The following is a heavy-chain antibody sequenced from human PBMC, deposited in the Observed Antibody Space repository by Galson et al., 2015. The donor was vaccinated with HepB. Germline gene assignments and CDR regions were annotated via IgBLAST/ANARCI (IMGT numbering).Heavy chain of an antibody. CDR3: ARVGDDTENYYYMDV. Sequence: SLRLSCAASGFAFSSYSMNWVRQAPGKGLEWVSYISSSSSTIYYADSMKGRFTISRDNAKNSLYLQMNSLRAEDTAVYYCARVGDDTENYYYMDVWGKGTTVTVSS. CDR2: ISSSSSTI. CDR1: GFAFSSYS. V-gene: IGHV3-48*01. J-gene: IGHJ6*03. D-gene: IGHD2-21*01.